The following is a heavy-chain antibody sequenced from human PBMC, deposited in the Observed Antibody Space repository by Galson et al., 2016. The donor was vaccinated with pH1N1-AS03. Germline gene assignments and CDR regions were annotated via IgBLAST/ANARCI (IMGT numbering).Heavy chain of an antibody. Sequence: QSGAEVKKPGESLKISCKASAYTFANYWIVWVRQMPGKGLEWMGIMYPANFDTRYSPSFQGHVTISADTSINTAYLQWSSLRASDTAMYYCGRRISVTGREFDSWGQGTLVTVSS. J-gene: IGHJ5*01. CDR2: MYPANFDT. D-gene: IGHD6-19*01. V-gene: IGHV5-51*01. CDR3: GRRISVTGREFDS. CDR1: AYTFANYW.